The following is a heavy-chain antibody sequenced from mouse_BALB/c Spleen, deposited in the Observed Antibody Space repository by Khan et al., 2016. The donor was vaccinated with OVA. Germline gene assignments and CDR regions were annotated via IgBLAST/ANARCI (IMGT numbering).Heavy chain of an antibody. CDR2: INSDGYYT. V-gene: IGHV5-6*01. J-gene: IGHJ3*01. CDR1: GFTFSAYS. D-gene: IGHD4-1*01. Sequence: EVQLLETGGDLMKPGGSLKLSCAASGFTFSAYSMSWVRQTPDKRLEWVASINSDGYYTYYPDSVQGRFTISRNNAKNTLSLQMNSLKSEDTAIYYCASHLTGSFAYWGQGTLVTVSA. CDR3: ASHLTGSFAY.